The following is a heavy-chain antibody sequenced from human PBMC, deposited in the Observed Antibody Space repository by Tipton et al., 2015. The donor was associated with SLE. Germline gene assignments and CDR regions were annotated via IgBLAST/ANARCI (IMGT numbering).Heavy chain of an antibody. CDR1: GGTFSSYA. CDR3: ARATAGGSSGWSFDY. V-gene: IGHV1-69*01. Sequence: QSGPEVKKPGSSVKVSCKASGGTFSSYAISWVRQAPGQGLEWMGGIIPIFGTANYAQKFQGRVTITADESTSTGYMELSSLRSEDTAVYYCARATAGGSSGWSFDYWGQGTLVTVSS. J-gene: IGHJ4*02. D-gene: IGHD6-19*01. CDR2: IIPIFGTA.